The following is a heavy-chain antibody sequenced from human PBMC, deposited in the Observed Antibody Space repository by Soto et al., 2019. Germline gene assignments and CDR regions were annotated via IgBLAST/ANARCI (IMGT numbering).Heavy chain of an antibody. CDR1: GFTFSSYG. J-gene: IGHJ3*02. Sequence: GGSLRLSCAASGFTFSSYGMHWVRQAPGKGLEWVAVIWYDGSKKYYADSVKGRFTISRDNSENTLYLQMNSLRAEDTAVYYCARDYYAFWSYDDTAKDAFDIWGRGAMVTVSS. CDR3: ARDYYAFWSYDDTAKDAFDI. D-gene: IGHD3-3*01. CDR2: IWYDGSKK. V-gene: IGHV3-33*01.